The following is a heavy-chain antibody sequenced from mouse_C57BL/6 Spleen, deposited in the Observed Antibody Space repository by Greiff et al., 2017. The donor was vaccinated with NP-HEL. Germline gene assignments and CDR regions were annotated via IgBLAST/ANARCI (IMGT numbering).Heavy chain of an antibody. CDR2: IDPSDSET. J-gene: IGHJ4*01. Sequence: QVQLQQPGAELVRPGSSVKLSCKASGYTFTSYWMHWVKQRPIHGLEWIGNIDPSDSETHYNQKFKDKATLTVDKSSSTAYMQLSSLTSEDSAVYYCARGTYYYAMDYWGQGTSVTVSS. CDR3: ARGTYYYAMDY. D-gene: IGHD3-3*01. CDR1: GYTFTSYW. V-gene: IGHV1-52*01.